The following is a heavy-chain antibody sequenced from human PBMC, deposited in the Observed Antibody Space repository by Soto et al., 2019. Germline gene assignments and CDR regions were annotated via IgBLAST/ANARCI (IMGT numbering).Heavy chain of an antibody. CDR1: GFTFSSYA. CDR3: AKAGPGRGYSYGRIYYYYYMDV. J-gene: IGHJ6*03. CDR2: ISGSGGST. V-gene: IGHV3-23*01. D-gene: IGHD5-18*01. Sequence: SLRLSCAASGFTFSSYAMSWVRQAPGKGLEWVSAISGSGGSTYYADSVKGRFTISRDNSKNTLYLQMNSLRAEDTAVYYCAKAGPGRGYSYGRIYYYYYMDVWGKGTTVTVS.